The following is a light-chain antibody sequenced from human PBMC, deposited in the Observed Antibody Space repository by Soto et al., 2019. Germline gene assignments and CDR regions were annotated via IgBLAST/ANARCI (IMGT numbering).Light chain of an antibody. CDR1: QSVGSL. CDR2: DAS. J-gene: IGKJ4*02. V-gene: IGKV3-11*01. Sequence: EIVLTQSPATLSLSPGERATLSCRASQSVGSLLAWYQQKTGQAPRLLIYDASNRATGIPARFSGSGSGTDFTLTISSLEPEDFAVYYCQQHNNWPLTFGGGTKVEIK. CDR3: QQHNNWPLT.